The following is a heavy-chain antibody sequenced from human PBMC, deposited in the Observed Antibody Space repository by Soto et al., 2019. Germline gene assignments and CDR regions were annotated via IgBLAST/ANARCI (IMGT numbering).Heavy chain of an antibody. Sequence: QVQVVQSGAEVKKPGASVKVSCKVSGYTLTELSLHWVRQAPGKGLEWMGGFDPEDGETIYAQKFQGRVTMTEDTSTDTAYMELSSLRSVDTAVYYCTTGQRPIRFLEWLSRYYFDFWGQGTLVTVSS. CDR2: FDPEDGET. J-gene: IGHJ4*02. V-gene: IGHV1-24*01. CDR1: GYTLTELS. CDR3: TTGQRPIRFLEWLSRYYFDF. D-gene: IGHD3-3*01.